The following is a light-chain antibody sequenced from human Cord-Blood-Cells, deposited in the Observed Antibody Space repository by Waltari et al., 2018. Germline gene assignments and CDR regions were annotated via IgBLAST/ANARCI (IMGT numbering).Light chain of an antibody. Sequence: QSALTQPRSVSGSPGQSVTISCTGISSDVGGYNYVSWYQQHPGKAPKLMIYDVSKRPSGVPGRFSGSKSGNTASLTISGLQAEDEADYYCCSYAGSYTLVFGGGTKLTVL. V-gene: IGLV2-11*01. CDR2: DVS. J-gene: IGLJ3*02. CDR1: SSDVGGYNY. CDR3: CSYAGSYTLV.